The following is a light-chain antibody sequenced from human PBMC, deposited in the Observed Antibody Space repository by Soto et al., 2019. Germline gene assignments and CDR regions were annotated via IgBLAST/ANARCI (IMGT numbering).Light chain of an antibody. V-gene: IGKV3-15*01. J-gene: IGKJ4*01. CDR1: QRVSSS. CDR2: GAS. CDR3: QQYNDWPPLT. Sequence: EIVMTQSPATLSVSPGGRATLSCRASQRVSSSLAWYQQKPGQAPRLLIYGASTRATGIPARFSGSGSGTEFTLTISSRQSEDLAVYYCQQYNDWPPLTFGGGTRVEIK.